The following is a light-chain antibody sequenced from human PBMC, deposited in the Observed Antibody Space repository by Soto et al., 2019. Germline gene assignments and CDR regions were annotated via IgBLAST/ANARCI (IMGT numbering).Light chain of an antibody. CDR3: LQHNSYPIT. J-gene: IGKJ5*01. V-gene: IGKV1-17*01. CDR2: AAS. CDR1: QAISNY. Sequence: DIRMTQSPSSLSAYVAGSGTSTCRAIQAISNYLAWYQQKPGKVPKLLIYAASSLQSGVPSRFSGSGSGTEFTLTISSLQTEEFATYDCLQHNSYPITFGQGTRRAIK.